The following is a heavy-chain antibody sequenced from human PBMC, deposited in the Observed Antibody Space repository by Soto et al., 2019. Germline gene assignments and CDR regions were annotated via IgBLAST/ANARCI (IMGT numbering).Heavy chain of an antibody. CDR3: AREGALKPFSS. CDR1: GYSFTSYW. J-gene: IGHJ5*02. Sequence: PGESLKISCKGSGYSFTSYWIGWVRQMPGKGLEWMGIIYPGDSDTRYSPSFQGQVTISADKSISTAYLQMDSLRVEDTAVYYCAREGALKPFSSWGQGALVTVSS. V-gene: IGHV5-51*01. CDR2: IYPGDSDT.